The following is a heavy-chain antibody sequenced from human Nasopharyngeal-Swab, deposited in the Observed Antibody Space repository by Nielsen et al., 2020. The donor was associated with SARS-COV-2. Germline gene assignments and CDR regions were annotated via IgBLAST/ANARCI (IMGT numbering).Heavy chain of an antibody. D-gene: IGHD2-15*01. V-gene: IGHV3-23*01. J-gene: IGHJ4*02. CDR1: GFTFSSYA. CDR2: ISGSGGST. Sequence: GGSLRFSSAASGFTFSSYAMSWVRQAPGKGLEWVSAISGSGGSTYYADSVKGRFTISRDNSKNTLYLQMNSLRAEDTAVYYCAKRGYLGYCSGGSCFFDYWGQGTLVTVSS. CDR3: AKRGYLGYCSGGSCFFDY.